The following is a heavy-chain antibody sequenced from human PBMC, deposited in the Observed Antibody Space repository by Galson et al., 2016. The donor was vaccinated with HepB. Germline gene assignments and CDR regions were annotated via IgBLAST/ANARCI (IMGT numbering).Heavy chain of an antibody. Sequence: TLSLTCAVSGGSISSGGYSWSWIRQPPGKGLEWIGYIYHTGSTYSNPSLKSRVTISVDRSKNQFSLKLNSVTAADTAVFYCARGKGLVGFDYWGQRTQVTVSS. D-gene: IGHD2-2*01. J-gene: IGHJ4*02. CDR3: ARGKGLVGFDY. V-gene: IGHV4-30-2*01. CDR2: IYHTGST. CDR1: GGSISSGGYS.